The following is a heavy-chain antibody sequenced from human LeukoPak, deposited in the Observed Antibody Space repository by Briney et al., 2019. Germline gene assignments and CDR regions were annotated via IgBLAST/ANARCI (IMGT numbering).Heavy chain of an antibody. Sequence: PSETLSLTCTVSGYSISSGYYWGWIRQPPGKGLEWIGNIYPSGTTYYNPSLKSRVTISVDTSKNQFSLKLSSVTAADTAVYYCARDMGSIADVWFDPWGQGTLVTVSS. J-gene: IGHJ5*02. V-gene: IGHV4-38-2*02. D-gene: IGHD6-6*01. CDR1: GYSISSGYY. CDR2: IYPSGTT. CDR3: ARDMGSIADVWFDP.